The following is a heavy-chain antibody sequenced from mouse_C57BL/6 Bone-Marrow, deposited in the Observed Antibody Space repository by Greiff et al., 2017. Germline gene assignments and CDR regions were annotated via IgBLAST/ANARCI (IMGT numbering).Heavy chain of an antibody. V-gene: IGHV1-74*01. Sequence: VQLQQPGAELVKPGASVKVSCKASGYTFTSYWMHWVKQRPGQGLEWIGRIHPSDSDTNYNQKFKGKATLTVDKSSSTAYMQLSSLTSEDFAVYYCAIFYGNPWFAYWGQGTLVTVSA. CDR2: IHPSDSDT. CDR1: GYTFTSYW. D-gene: IGHD2-1*01. J-gene: IGHJ3*01. CDR3: AIFYGNPWFAY.